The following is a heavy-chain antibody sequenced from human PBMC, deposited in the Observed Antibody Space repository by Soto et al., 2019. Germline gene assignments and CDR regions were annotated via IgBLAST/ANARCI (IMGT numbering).Heavy chain of an antibody. V-gene: IGHV3-43D*04. J-gene: IGHJ4*02. CDR2: ISWDGSNR. CDR3: AKDISRGPTKNYDFWSGPDY. Sequence: PVGSLRLSGAASGFTFDDYAMHWVRQPPGKGLEWVSLISWDGSNRYYADSVQGRFTISRDNSKYSLYLEMNSLRPEDTALYYCAKDISRGPTKNYDFWSGPDYWGQGTLVTVSS. D-gene: IGHD3-3*01. CDR1: GFTFDDYA.